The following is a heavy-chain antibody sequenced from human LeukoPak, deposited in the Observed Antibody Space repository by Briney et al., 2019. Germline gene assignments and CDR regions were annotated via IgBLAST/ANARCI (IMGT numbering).Heavy chain of an antibody. V-gene: IGHV3-23*01. Sequence: PGGSLRLSCAASGFTFSSYAMSWVRQAPGKGLEWVSAISGSGGSTYYADSVKGRFTISRDNSKNTLYLQMNSLRAGDTAVYYCAKYSPYYYDSSGSSFDYWGQGTLVTVSS. CDR3: AKYSPYYYDSSGSSFDY. J-gene: IGHJ4*02. CDR1: GFTFSSYA. CDR2: ISGSGGST. D-gene: IGHD3-22*01.